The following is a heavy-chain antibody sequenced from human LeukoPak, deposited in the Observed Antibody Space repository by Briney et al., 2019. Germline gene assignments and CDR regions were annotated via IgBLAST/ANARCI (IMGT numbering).Heavy chain of an antibody. CDR2: IIYDGSNK. D-gene: IGHD4-23*01. CDR1: GFTFSSYG. V-gene: IGHV3-30-3*01. CDR3: ARENDYGANRFDH. J-gene: IGHJ4*02. Sequence: PGGSLRLSCAASGFTFSSYGMHWVRQAPGKGLEWVAVIIYDGSNKDYADSVKGRFTISRDNSKNTVYLQMDSLRTEDTAVYYCARENDYGANRFDHWGQGTQVTVSS.